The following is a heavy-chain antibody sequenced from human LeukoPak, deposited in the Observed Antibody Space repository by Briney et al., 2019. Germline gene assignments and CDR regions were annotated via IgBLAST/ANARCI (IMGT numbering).Heavy chain of an antibody. J-gene: IGHJ4*02. CDR3: TKGTIWLPFDY. CDR2: ISGSGGST. Sequence: GGSLRLSCAASGXTFSNYAMSWARQAPGKGLEWVSAISGSGGSTYYADSVKGRFTISRDNSKNTLYLQMNSLRAEDTAVYYCTKGTIWLPFDYWGQGTLVTVSS. D-gene: IGHD5-18*01. CDR1: GXTFSNYA. V-gene: IGHV3-23*01.